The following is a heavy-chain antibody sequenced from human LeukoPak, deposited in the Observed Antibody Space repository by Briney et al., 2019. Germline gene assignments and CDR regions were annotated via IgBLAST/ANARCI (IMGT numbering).Heavy chain of an antibody. J-gene: IGHJ3*01. Sequence: SGGSLRLSCEAPGFTFSNSGMHWVRQAPGKGLEWVAVIWYDGSNEYYADAVKGRFIISRDNSKNTVHLQMNSLRVEDTSVYYCAREISMFVNAFDLWGQGTLVAVSS. CDR1: GFTFSNSG. D-gene: IGHD3-10*02. CDR3: AREISMFVNAFDL. V-gene: IGHV3-33*01. CDR2: IWYDGSNE.